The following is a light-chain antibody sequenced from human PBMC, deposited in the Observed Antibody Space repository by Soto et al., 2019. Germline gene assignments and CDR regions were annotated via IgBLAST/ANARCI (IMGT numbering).Light chain of an antibody. CDR2: DVS. Sequence: QSALTQPRSVSGFPGQSVTISCTGTSSDVGGYNYVSWYQQHPGKAPKLIVYDVSKRPAGVPDRFSGSKSGNTAALTISGLQTEDEADYYCCSYADSNTYVFGTGTQLTVL. CDR1: SSDVGGYNY. CDR3: CSYADSNTYV. V-gene: IGLV2-11*01. J-gene: IGLJ1*01.